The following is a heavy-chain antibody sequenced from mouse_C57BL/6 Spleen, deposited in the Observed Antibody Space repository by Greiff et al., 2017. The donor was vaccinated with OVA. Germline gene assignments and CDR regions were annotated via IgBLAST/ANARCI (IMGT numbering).Heavy chain of an antibody. CDR1: GYAFSSSW. J-gene: IGHJ4*01. CDR2: IYPGDGDT. V-gene: IGHV1-82*01. CDR3: ARKVVEYAMDY. Sequence: QVQLQQSGPELVKPGASVKISCKASGYAFSSSWMNWVKQRPGKGLEWIGRIYPGDGDTNYNGKFKGKATLTADKASSTAYMQLSSLTSEDSAVYFCARKVVEYAMDYWGQGTSVTVSS. D-gene: IGHD1-1*01.